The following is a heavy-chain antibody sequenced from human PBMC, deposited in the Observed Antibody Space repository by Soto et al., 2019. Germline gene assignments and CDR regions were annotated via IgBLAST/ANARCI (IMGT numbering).Heavy chain of an antibody. Sequence: QVQLVESGGGVVQPGRSLRLSCAASGFTFSSYAMHWVRQAPGKGLEWVAVISYDGSNKYYADSVKGQFTISRDNSKNTLYLQMNSLRAEDKAVYYCARDGLLGYFDYWGQGTLVTVSS. V-gene: IGHV3-30-3*01. D-gene: IGHD2-15*01. CDR1: GFTFSSYA. CDR2: ISYDGSNK. J-gene: IGHJ4*02. CDR3: ARDGLLGYFDY.